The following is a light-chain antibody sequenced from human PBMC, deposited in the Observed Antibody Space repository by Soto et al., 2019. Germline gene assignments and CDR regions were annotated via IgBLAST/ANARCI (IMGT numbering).Light chain of an antibody. CDR2: AAS. J-gene: IGKJ5*01. Sequence: DVTMTQSPSSPSFSVGDRVTITCRTSQNINAWLAWYQQKPGKAPKLLIYAASSLQSGVPSRFSGSGSGTEFSLTISSLQPEDFATYFCQQSYTTPVYTFGQGTRLET. V-gene: IGKV1-39*01. CDR1: QNINAW. CDR3: QQSYTTPVYT.